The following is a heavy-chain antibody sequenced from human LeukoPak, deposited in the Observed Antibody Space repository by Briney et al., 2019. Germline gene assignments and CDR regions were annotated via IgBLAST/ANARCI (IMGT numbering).Heavy chain of an antibody. Sequence: GGSLRLSCVVSGLTFSSYSMTWVRQAPGKGLDWVSGISASGGETWYPDSVKGRFTISRDNSKNTLFLQMNSLRVEDTAIYYCAKDAAGPEYWGQGTLVTVS. CDR2: ISASGGET. J-gene: IGHJ4*02. V-gene: IGHV3-23*01. CDR3: AKDAAGPEY. CDR1: GLTFSSYS. D-gene: IGHD6-13*01.